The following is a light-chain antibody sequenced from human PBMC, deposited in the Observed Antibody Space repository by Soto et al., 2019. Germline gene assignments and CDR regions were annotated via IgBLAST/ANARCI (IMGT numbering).Light chain of an antibody. Sequence: DIQMTQSPSTLSASVGDRVTITCRASQSISSWLAWYQQKPGKPPNLLIYKASSLQSGVPSRFSGGGSGTEFTLTISSLQPDDFATYYCQQYNSYSPTFGGGTKVEIK. CDR1: QSISSW. CDR2: KAS. J-gene: IGKJ4*01. CDR3: QQYNSYSPT. V-gene: IGKV1-5*03.